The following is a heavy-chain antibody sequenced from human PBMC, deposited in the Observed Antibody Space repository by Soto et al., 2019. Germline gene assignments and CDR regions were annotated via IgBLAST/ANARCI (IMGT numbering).Heavy chain of an antibody. D-gene: IGHD2-21*01. Sequence: SETLSLTCTVSGGSISSGGYYWSWIRQHPGKGLEWIGYIYYSGSTYYNPSLKSRVTISVDTSKNQFSLKLSSVTAADTAVYYCARYFRATTNFDSWGQGTLVTVSS. J-gene: IGHJ4*02. V-gene: IGHV4-31*03. CDR3: ARYFRATTNFDS. CDR2: IYYSGST. CDR1: GGSISSGGYY.